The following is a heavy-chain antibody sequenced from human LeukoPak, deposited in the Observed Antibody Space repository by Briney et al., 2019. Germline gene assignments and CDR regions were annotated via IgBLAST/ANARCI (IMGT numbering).Heavy chain of an antibody. CDR3: ARGYFDSRGYSSPFDF. J-gene: IGHJ4*02. CDR1: GGSISSYY. V-gene: IGHV4-59*08. CDR2: IYYSGST. Sequence: SETLSLTCTVSGGSISSYYWSWIRQPPGKGLEWIGYIYYSGSTNYNPSLRSRVLISLEKSKNQVSLKVNSVTAADTAIYYCARGYFDSRGYSSPFDFWGRGTLVTVSS. D-gene: IGHD3-22*01.